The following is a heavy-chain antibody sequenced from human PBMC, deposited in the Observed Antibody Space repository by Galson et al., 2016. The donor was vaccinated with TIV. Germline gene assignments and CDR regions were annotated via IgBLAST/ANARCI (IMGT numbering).Heavy chain of an antibody. V-gene: IGHV1-69*02. J-gene: IGHJ4*02. CDR2: IIPVLGMT. CDR1: GGTFISYT. CDR3: ARADSVDISSTEY. D-gene: IGHD2-15*01. Sequence: SVKVSCKASGGTFISYTLSWVRQAPGQGLEWMGRIIPVLGMTNYAQKFQGRVTITADRFTGTAYLELSSLKPGDTAGYYCARADSVDISSTEYWGQGTLVTVSS.